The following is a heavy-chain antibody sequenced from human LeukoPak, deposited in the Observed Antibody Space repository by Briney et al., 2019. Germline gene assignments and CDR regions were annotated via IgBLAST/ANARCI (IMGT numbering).Heavy chain of an antibody. V-gene: IGHV4-39*01. D-gene: IGHD3-10*01. CDR3: ARHYGP. CDR2: MYYSGNT. J-gene: IGHJ5*02. CDR1: GGSISSGTSC. Sequence: SETLSLTCTVSGGSISSGTSCWSWIRQSPGKGLEWIGCMYYSGNTYYSSSLKGRVTISLDTPKNQFSLRLNSVTAADTAVYYCARHYGPWGQGTLVTVSS.